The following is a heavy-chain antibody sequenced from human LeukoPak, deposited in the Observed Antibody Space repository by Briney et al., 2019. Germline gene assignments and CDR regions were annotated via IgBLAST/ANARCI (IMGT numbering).Heavy chain of an antibody. CDR3: AKLGVCSSTSCYTPYRYYYYYMDV. J-gene: IGHJ6*03. CDR1: GFTFSSYG. D-gene: IGHD2-2*02. V-gene: IGHV3-30*18. Sequence: PGRSLRLSCAASGFTFSSYGMHWVRQAPGKGLEWVAVIWYGGSNKYYADSVKGRFTISRDNSKNTLYLQMNSLRAEDTAVYYCAKLGVCSSTSCYTPYRYYYYYMDVWGKGTTVTVSS. CDR2: IWYGGSNK.